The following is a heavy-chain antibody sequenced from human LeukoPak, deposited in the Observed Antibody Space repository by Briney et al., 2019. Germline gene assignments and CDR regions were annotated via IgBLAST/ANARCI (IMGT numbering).Heavy chain of an antibody. J-gene: IGHJ4*02. Sequence: GGSLRLSCAASGFTLSSYVMSWVRQAQGKGLEWVSSISNSGGSTYYADSVKGRFTIPRDNSKNTLYLQMNSLRAEDTAVYYCAKEGFDSWGQGTLVTVSS. CDR3: AKEGFDS. V-gene: IGHV3-23*01. CDR1: GFTLSSYV. CDR2: ISNSGGST.